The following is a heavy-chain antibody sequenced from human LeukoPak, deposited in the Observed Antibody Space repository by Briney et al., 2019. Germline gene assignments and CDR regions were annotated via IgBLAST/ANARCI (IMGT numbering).Heavy chain of an antibody. D-gene: IGHD2-2*01. CDR2: IAGGDDR. CDR1: GFTFSPYA. CDR3: AKLIADIVVVPAAISGPIDY. J-gene: IGHJ4*02. V-gene: IGHV3-23*01. Sequence: PGGSLRLSCAASGFTFSPYAMSWVRQAPGKGLEWVAGIAGGDDRFYADSVKGRFSISRDNSKNTVDLQMNSLRVEDTAVYYCAKLIADIVVVPAAISGPIDYWGQGTLVTVSS.